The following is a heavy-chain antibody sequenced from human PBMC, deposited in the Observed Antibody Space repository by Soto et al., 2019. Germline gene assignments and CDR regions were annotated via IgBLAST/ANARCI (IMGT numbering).Heavy chain of an antibody. D-gene: IGHD2-15*01. CDR2: ISSSSSYI. Sequence: VQLVESGGGLVKPGGSLRLSCAASGFTFSSYSMNWVRQAPGKGLEWVSSISSSSSYIYYADSVKGRFTISRDNAKNSLYLQMNSLRAEDTAVYYCARVLCSGGSCYYYYYMDVWGKGTTVTVSS. J-gene: IGHJ6*03. CDR1: GFTFSSYS. V-gene: IGHV3-21*01. CDR3: ARVLCSGGSCYYYYYMDV.